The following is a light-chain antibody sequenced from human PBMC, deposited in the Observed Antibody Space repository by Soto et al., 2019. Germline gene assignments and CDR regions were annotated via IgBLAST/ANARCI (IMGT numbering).Light chain of an antibody. CDR2: EGT. Sequence: QSALTQPASVSGSPGQSITISCTGTSSDVGSYNLVSWYQQHPGIAPKLMIYEGTKRPSGVSNRFSGSKSGNTASLTISGLQAEDEADYYCCAYAGGSTYVFGTGTKLTVL. V-gene: IGLV2-23*01. CDR3: CAYAGGSTYV. CDR1: SSDVGSYNL. J-gene: IGLJ1*01.